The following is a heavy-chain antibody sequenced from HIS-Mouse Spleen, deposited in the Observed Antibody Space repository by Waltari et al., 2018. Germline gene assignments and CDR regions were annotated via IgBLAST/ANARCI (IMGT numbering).Heavy chain of an antibody. Sequence: QVQLQESGPGLVQPSQTLSLPCTVSGGSIRRGGYYCIWSRRPPRTGLAWIGYIYYSGSTYYNPSLKSRVTISVDTSKNQFSLKLSSVTAADTAVYYCARSPYYDFWSGYSDNWFDPWGQGTLVTVSS. CDR1: GGSIRRGGYY. J-gene: IGHJ5*02. D-gene: IGHD3-3*01. V-gene: IGHV4-31*03. CDR2: IYYSGST. CDR3: ARSPYYDFWSGYSDNWFDP.